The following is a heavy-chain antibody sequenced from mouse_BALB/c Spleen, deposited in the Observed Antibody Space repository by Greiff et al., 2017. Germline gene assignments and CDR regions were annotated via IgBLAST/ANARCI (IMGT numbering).Heavy chain of an antibody. CDR2: INPSSGYT. D-gene: IGHD3-1*01. V-gene: IGHV1-4*01. J-gene: IGHJ4*01. CDR3: ARSGLRGDYAMDY. Sequence: QVQLKESGAELARPGASVKMSCKASGYTFTSYTMHWVKQRPGQGLEWIGYINPSSGYTNYNQKFKDKATLTADKSSSTAYMQLSSLTSEDSAVYYCARSGLRGDYAMDYWGQGTSVTVSS. CDR1: GYTFTSYT.